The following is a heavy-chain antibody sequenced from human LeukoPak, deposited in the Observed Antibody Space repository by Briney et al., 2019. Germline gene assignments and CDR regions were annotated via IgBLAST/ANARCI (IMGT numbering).Heavy chain of an antibody. V-gene: IGHV3-21*01. D-gene: IGHD6-13*01. CDR3: ARVSSSSWYPEYYYMDV. Sequence: GGSLRLSCAASGFTFSSYSMNWVRQAPGKGLEWVSSISSSSCYIYYADSVKGRFTISRDNAKNSLYLQMNSLRAEDTAVYYCARVSSSSWYPEYYYMDVWGKGTTVTVSS. CDR2: ISSSSCYI. CDR1: GFTFSSYS. J-gene: IGHJ6*03.